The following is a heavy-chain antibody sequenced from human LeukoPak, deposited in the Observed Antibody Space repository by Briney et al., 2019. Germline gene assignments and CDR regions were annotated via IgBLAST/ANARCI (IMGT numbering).Heavy chain of an antibody. CDR1: GFTFSSIS. V-gene: IGHV3-21*06. J-gene: IGHJ4*02. CDR3: TRDLPVPSLVRGIIIYGLIDY. Sequence: GGSLRLSCEASGFTFSSISMNWVRQAPGKGLEWVSSISLDGGTTYHAHSGKGRFSPSRDHAQNSLYLQMNSLRAEDKAVYYCTRDLPVPSLVRGIIIYGLIDYWGQGTRVTVSS. D-gene: IGHD3-10*01. CDR2: ISLDGGTT.